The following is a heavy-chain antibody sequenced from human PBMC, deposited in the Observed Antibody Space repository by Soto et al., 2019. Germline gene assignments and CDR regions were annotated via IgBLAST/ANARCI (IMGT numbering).Heavy chain of an antibody. J-gene: IGHJ6*02. D-gene: IGHD5-18*01. CDR3: ARDSLQIQLWSRDYYYYGMDV. CDR2: INPSGGST. V-gene: IGHV1-46*01. Sequence: ASVKVSCKASGYTFTSYYMHWVRQAPGQGLEWMGIINPSGGSTSYAQKFQGRVTMTRDTSTSTVYMELSSLRSEDTAVYYCARDSLQIQLWSRDYYYYGMDVWGQGTTVTVSS. CDR1: GYTFTSYY.